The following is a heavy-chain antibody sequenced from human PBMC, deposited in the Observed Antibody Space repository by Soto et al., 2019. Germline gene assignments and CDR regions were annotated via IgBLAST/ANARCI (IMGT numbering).Heavy chain of an antibody. V-gene: IGHV4-30-2*01. CDR3: ARGGNDFWSGYYDY. CDR1: GGSISSGGYS. Sequence: QLQLQESGSGLVKPSQTLSLTCAVSGGSISSGGYSWSWIRQPPGKGLEWIGYIYHSGSTYYNPSHKSRVTKSVDRSKNQFSLKLSSVTAADTAVYYCARGGNDFWSGYYDYWGQGTLVTVSS. J-gene: IGHJ4*02. CDR2: IYHSGST. D-gene: IGHD3-3*01.